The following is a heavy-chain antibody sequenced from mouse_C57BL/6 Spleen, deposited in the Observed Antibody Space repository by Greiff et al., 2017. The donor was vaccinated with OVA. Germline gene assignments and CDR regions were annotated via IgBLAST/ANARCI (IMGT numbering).Heavy chain of an antibody. CDR2: IDPSDSYT. V-gene: IGHV1-69*01. J-gene: IGHJ3*01. Sequence: VQLQQPGAELVMPGASVKLSCKASGYTFTSYWMHWVKQRPGQGLEWIGEIDPSDSYTNYNQKFKGKSTLTVDKSSSTAYMQLSSLTSEDSAVYYCARRELSNDSFAYWGQGTLVTVSA. CDR1: GYTFTSYW. D-gene: IGHD2-12*01. CDR3: ARRELSNDSFAY.